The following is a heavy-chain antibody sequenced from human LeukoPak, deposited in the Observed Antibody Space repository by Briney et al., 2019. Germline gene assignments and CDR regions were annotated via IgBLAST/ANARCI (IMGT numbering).Heavy chain of an antibody. D-gene: IGHD3-3*01. V-gene: IGHV3-74*01. Sequence: GGSLRLSCAASGFTFSSYWMHWVRQAPGKGLVWVSRINSDGSSTSYADSVKGRFTISRDNAKNTLYLQMNSLRAEDTAVYSCSRGSHYDFWSGYTIGFDPWGQGTLVTVSS. CDR2: INSDGSST. CDR1: GFTFSSYW. J-gene: IGHJ5*02. CDR3: SRGSHYDFWSGYTIGFDP.